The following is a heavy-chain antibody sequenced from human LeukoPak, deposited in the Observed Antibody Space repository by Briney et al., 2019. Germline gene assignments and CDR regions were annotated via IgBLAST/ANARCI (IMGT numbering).Heavy chain of an antibody. J-gene: IGHJ4*02. CDR3: ARATRITMVRGVIRSYHFDS. Sequence: ASVKVSCKASGYTFTGYYMHWVRQASGQGLEWMGWINPNSGGTKYAQKFQGRVTMTRDTSISTAYMELSRLRSDDTAVYYCARATRITMVRGVIRSYHFDSWGQGTLVTVSS. CDR1: GYTFTGYY. D-gene: IGHD3-10*01. CDR2: INPNSGGT. V-gene: IGHV1-2*02.